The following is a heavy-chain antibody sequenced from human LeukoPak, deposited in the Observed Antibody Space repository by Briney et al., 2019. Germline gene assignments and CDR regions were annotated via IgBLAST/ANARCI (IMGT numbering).Heavy chain of an antibody. CDR2: IKEDGSDK. CDR1: GISFSNYW. V-gene: IGHV3-7*03. J-gene: IGHJ4*02. CDR3: ARADGYNYGFVFDY. Sequence: QTGGSLRLSCAASGISFSNYWMTWIRQAPEKGLQWVANIKEDGSDKNYADSVKGRFTISRDNAKNLLYLQMSSLRAEDTAVYYCARADGYNYGFVFDYWGQGTLVTVSS. D-gene: IGHD5-18*01.